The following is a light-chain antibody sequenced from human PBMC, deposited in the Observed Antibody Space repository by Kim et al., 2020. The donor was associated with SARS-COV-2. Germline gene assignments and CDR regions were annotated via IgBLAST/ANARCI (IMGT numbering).Light chain of an antibody. CDR2: GAS. V-gene: IGKV3-20*01. CDR3: QHFGISQLS. Sequence: SPGERATLSCRASQSVRISYLAWYQQKAGQAPILLIYGASSRATGIPVRFSGSGSGTDFTLTISRLEPEDFAVYYCQHFGISQLSFGGGTKVDIK. CDR1: QSVRISY. J-gene: IGKJ4*01.